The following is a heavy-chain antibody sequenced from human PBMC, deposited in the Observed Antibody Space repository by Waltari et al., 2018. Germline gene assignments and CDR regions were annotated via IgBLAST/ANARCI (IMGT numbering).Heavy chain of an antibody. CDR2: INPDGSDT. Sequence: EVQLVESGGVLVQPGGSLRLSCTGSGFTFSDYWMHWVRQAPGKGPVWVSRINPDGSDTTYADSVKCRFTISRDNAKDTLYLQMNSLRVEDTAVYYCARAGFYRFDYWGHGTLATVSS. J-gene: IGHJ4*01. CDR3: ARAGFYRFDY. CDR1: GFTFSDYW. V-gene: IGHV3-74*01. D-gene: IGHD3-16*02.